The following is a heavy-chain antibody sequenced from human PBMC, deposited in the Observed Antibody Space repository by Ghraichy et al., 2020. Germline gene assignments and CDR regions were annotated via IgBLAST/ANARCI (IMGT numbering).Heavy chain of an antibody. Sequence: SETLSLTCTVSGGSISSYYWSWIRQPPGKGLEWIGYIYYSGSTNYKPSLKSRVTISVDTSKNQFSLKLSSVTAADTSVYYCARLGYSGYDYLFTSWFDPWGQGTLVTVSS. D-gene: IGHD5-12*01. CDR1: GGSISSYY. V-gene: IGHV4-59*01. CDR3: ARLGYSGYDYLFTSWFDP. CDR2: IYYSGST. J-gene: IGHJ5*02.